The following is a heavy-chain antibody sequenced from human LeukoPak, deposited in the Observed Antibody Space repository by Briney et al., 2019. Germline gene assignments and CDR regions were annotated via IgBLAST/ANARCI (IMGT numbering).Heavy chain of an antibody. CDR1: GYSISSGYY. Sequence: SETLSLTCTVSGYSISSGYYWGWIRQPPGKGLEWIGEINHSGSTNYNPSLKSRVTISVDTSKNQFSLKLSSVTAADTAVYYCWSYCGGDCYPAFDYWGQGTLVTVSS. CDR3: WSYCGGDCYPAFDY. D-gene: IGHD2-21*02. CDR2: INHSGST. J-gene: IGHJ4*02. V-gene: IGHV4-38-2*02.